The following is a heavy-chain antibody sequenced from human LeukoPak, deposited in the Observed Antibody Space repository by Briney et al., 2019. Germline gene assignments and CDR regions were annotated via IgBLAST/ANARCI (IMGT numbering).Heavy chain of an antibody. J-gene: IGHJ5*02. CDR1: GGTFSSYA. V-gene: IGHV1-69*05. CDR2: IIPIFGTA. D-gene: IGHD4-23*01. CDR3: ARWGVDYGGNSASWFDP. Sequence: SVKVSCKASGGTFSSYAIGWVRQAPGQGLEWMGGIIPIFGTANYAQKFQGRDTITTDESTSTAYMELSSLRSEDTAVYYCARWGVDYGGNSASWFDPWGQGTLVTVPS.